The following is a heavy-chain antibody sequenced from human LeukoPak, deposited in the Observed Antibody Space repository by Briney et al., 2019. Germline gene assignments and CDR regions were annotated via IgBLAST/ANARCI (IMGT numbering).Heavy chain of an antibody. J-gene: IGHJ4*02. D-gene: IGHD6-25*01. CDR3: AREGGFYRPLDY. V-gene: IGHV4-4*02. Sequence: SETLSLTCDVSGGSVTSTNWWTWFRRPPGKGLEWIGEVHLDGRTIYNPSLKSRLVMSADLPENHISLKLTSVTAADTAVYYCAREGGFYRPLDYSGQGTLVTVSS. CDR2: VHLDGRT. CDR1: GGSVTSTNW.